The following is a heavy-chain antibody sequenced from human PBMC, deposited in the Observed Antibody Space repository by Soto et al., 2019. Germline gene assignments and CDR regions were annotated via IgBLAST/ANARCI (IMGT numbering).Heavy chain of an antibody. Sequence: ASVKVSCKASGYTFTGYYMHWVRQAPGQGLEWMGWINPNSGGTNYAQKFQGWVTMTRDTSISTAYMELSRLRSDDTAVYYCARDWIAAAGSDSAGAFDIWGQGTMVIVS. V-gene: IGHV1-2*04. CDR1: GYTFTGYY. CDR3: ARDWIAAAGSDSAGAFDI. D-gene: IGHD6-13*01. J-gene: IGHJ3*02. CDR2: INPNSGGT.